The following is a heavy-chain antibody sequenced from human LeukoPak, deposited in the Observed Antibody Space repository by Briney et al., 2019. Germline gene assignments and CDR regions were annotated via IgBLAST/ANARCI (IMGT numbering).Heavy chain of an antibody. Sequence: SETLSLTCAVYGGSFSGYYWSWIRQPPGKGLEWIGEINHSGSTNYNPSLKSRVTISVDTSKNQFSLKLSSVTAAGTAVYYCARGHKDIVVVVAAYFDYWGQGTLVTVSS. D-gene: IGHD2-15*01. V-gene: IGHV4-34*01. CDR2: INHSGST. CDR3: ARGHKDIVVVVAAYFDY. J-gene: IGHJ4*02. CDR1: GGSFSGYY.